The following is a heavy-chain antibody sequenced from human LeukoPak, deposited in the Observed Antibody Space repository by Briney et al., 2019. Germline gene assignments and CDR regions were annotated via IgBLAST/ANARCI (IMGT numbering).Heavy chain of an antibody. CDR2: ISSSSSYM. V-gene: IGHV3-21*01. J-gene: IGHJ6*02. CDR3: AREILTGYFESYGMDV. CDR1: GFTFSSYS. Sequence: GGSLRLSCAASGFTFSSYSMNWVRQAPGKGLEWVSSISSSSSYMYYADSVKGRFTISRDNAKNSLYLQMNSLRAEDTAVYYCAREILTGYFESYGMDVWGQGTTVTVSS. D-gene: IGHD3-9*01.